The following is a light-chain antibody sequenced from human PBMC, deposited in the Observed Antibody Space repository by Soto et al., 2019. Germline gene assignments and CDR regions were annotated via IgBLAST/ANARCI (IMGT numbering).Light chain of an antibody. V-gene: IGLV1-47*01. CDR1: SSNIGSNF. Sequence: QSVLTQPPSASGTPGQRVTISCSGSSSNIGSNFVYWYQQLPGTAPKLLIYKDNQRPSGVPDRFSGSKSGTSVSLAISGLRPEDEAEYYCSVWEDNVDGWVFGGGTEVTVL. CDR2: KDN. J-gene: IGLJ3*02. CDR3: SVWEDNVDGWV.